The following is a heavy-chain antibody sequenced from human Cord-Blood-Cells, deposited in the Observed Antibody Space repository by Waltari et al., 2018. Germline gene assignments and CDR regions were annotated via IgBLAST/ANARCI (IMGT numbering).Heavy chain of an antibody. Sequence: QVQLVQSGAEVKKPGASVKVSCKASGYTFTGYYMHWVRQAPGQGLEWMGWINPNSGGTNYAQKFQGRVTMTRDTSISTAYMELSRLRSDDTAVYYCARDYCSSTSCYWRWFDPWGQGTLVTVSS. D-gene: IGHD2-2*01. CDR3: ARDYCSSTSCYWRWFDP. V-gene: IGHV1-2*02. J-gene: IGHJ5*02. CDR1: GYTFTGYY. CDR2: INPNSGGT.